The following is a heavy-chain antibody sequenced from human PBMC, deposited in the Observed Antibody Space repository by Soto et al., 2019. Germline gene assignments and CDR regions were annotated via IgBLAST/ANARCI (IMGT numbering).Heavy chain of an antibody. Sequence: SETLSLTCTVSGGSISSYYWSWIRQPPGKGLEWIGYIYYSGSTNYNPSLKSRVTISVDTSKNQFSLKLSSVTAADTAVYYCASSHITIFGVVTDPQFDYWGQGTLVTVSS. V-gene: IGHV4-59*08. CDR2: IYYSGST. D-gene: IGHD3-3*01. J-gene: IGHJ4*02. CDR3: ASSHITIFGVVTDPQFDY. CDR1: GGSISSYY.